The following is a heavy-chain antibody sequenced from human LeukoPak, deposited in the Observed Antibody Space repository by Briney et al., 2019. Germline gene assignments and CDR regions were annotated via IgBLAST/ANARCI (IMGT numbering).Heavy chain of an antibody. D-gene: IGHD2-8*01. CDR3: AKDRVGGDIVLMVYAIHPDAFDI. V-gene: IGHV3-23*01. CDR1: GFTFSSYA. J-gene: IGHJ3*02. CDR2: ISGSGGST. Sequence: PGGSLRLSCAASGFTFSSYAMSWVRQAPGKGLEWVSAISGSGGSTYYADSVKGRFTISRDNSKNTLYLQMNSLRAEDTAVYYCAKDRVGGDIVLMVYAIHPDAFDIWGQGTMVTVSS.